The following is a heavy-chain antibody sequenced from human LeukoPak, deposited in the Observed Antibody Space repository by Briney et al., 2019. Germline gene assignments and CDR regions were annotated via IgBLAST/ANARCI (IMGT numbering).Heavy chain of an antibody. D-gene: IGHD1-7*01. J-gene: IGHJ4*02. CDR2: INPSGGST. V-gene: IGHV1-46*01. Sequence: ASVKVSCKASGYTFTSYYMHWVRQAPGQGLEWMGIINPSGGSTSYAQKFQGRVTITADESTSTAYMELSSLRSEDTAVYYCASTYNWNYGSYYFDYWGQGTLVTVSS. CDR1: GYTFTSYY. CDR3: ASTYNWNYGSYYFDY.